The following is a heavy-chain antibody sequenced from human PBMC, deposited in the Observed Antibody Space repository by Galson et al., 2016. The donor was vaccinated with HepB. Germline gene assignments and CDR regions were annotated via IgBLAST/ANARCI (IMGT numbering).Heavy chain of an antibody. CDR3: ARGKSLLTMPWNYGLDV. CDR2: IETAGDT. Sequence: SLRLSCAASGFTFSIHDMHWVHQVTGKGLEWVSAIETAGDTYYPDSVKGRFTISRENAKNSLYLQMNDLRAGDTAVYYCARGKSLLTMPWNYGLDVWGKGTAVTVSS. J-gene: IGHJ6*04. CDR1: GFTFSIHD. D-gene: IGHD1-1*01. V-gene: IGHV3-13*01.